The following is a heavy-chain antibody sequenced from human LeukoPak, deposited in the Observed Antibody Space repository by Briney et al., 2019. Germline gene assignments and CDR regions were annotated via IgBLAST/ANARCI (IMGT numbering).Heavy chain of an antibody. CDR3: ARGRSPHYDSSGYFNWFDP. Sequence: ASVKVSCKASGYTFTSYDINWVRQATGQGLEWMGWMNPNSGNTGYAQKFQGRVTMTRNTSISTAYMELSSLRPEDTAVYYCARGRSPHYDSSGYFNWFDPWGQGTLVTVSS. CDR1: GYTFTSYD. D-gene: IGHD3-22*01. J-gene: IGHJ5*02. V-gene: IGHV1-8*01. CDR2: MNPNSGNT.